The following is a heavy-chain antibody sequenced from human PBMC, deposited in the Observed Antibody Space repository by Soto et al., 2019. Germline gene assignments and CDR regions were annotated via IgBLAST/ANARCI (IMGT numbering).Heavy chain of an antibody. Sequence: GGSLRRSCAASGFTFSIFAMTWVRQSPGKGLEWVSTISVSVGSTCYADAVKGRFSISRDNSMGTLYLQMKSLRVEDTAIYYCAKEVSLGSTVDLGYWGQGTLVTVSS. CDR1: GFTFSIFA. CDR3: AKEVSLGSTVDLGY. CDR2: ISVSVGST. D-gene: IGHD7-27*01. J-gene: IGHJ4*02. V-gene: IGHV3-23*01.